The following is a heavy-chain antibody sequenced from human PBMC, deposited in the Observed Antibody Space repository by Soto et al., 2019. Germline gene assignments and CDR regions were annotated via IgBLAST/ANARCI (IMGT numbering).Heavy chain of an antibody. J-gene: IGHJ4*02. CDR3: AKDEGVGGTLGLFDY. D-gene: IGHD1-26*01. CDR1: GFDFTYYA. CDR2: MSSDGSKI. Sequence: QVQLVESGGGAVQPGESLRLSCVASGFDFTYYAMYWVRQAPGKGLESVAVMSSDGSKIHHTDSVKGRFTISRDNSKNTLYLQMNSLRKEYTAVYFCAKDEGVGGTLGLFDYWGQGTLVSVSS. V-gene: IGHV3-30*18.